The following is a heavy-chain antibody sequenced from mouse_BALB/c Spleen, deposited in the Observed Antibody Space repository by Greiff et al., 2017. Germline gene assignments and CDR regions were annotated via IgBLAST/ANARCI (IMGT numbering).Heavy chain of an antibody. V-gene: IGHV2-9*02. CDR2: IWAGGST. D-gene: IGHD2-2*01. Sequence: VKVVESGPGLVAPSQSLSITCTVSGFSLTSYGVHWVRQPPGKGLEWLGVIWAGGSTNYNSALMSRLSISKDNSKSQVFLKMNSLQTDDTAMYYCARDDYGYGAMDYWGQGTSVTVSS. J-gene: IGHJ4*01. CDR3: ARDDYGYGAMDY. CDR1: GFSLTSYG.